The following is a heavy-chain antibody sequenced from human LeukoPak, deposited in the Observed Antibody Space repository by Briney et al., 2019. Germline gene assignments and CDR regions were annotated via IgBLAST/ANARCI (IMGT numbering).Heavy chain of an antibody. J-gene: IGHJ4*02. V-gene: IGHV1-46*01. CDR1: GYTLSSYY. CDR3: AREPSGTGYFDY. Sequence: ASVKVSCKASGYTLSSYYMHWARQAPGQGLEWMGALHPSGDSTTYAQKFQGRVSMTRDTSTSTLYMELRSLRSEDTAVYYCAREPSGTGYFDYWGQGTLVTVSS. CDR2: LHPSGDST. D-gene: IGHD6-13*01.